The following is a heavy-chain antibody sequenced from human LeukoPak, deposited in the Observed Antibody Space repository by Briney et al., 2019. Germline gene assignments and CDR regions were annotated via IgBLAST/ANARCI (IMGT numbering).Heavy chain of an antibody. Sequence: GGSLRLSCAASGFTFSSYSMNWVRQAPGKGLEWVSSISSSSSYIYYADSVKGRFTISRDNAKNSLYLQMNSLRAEDTAVYYCATSPHCSSTSCYRGSFDYWGQGTLVNVSS. V-gene: IGHV3-21*01. CDR3: ATSPHCSSTSCYRGSFDY. J-gene: IGHJ4*02. D-gene: IGHD2-2*02. CDR2: ISSSSSYI. CDR1: GFTFSSYS.